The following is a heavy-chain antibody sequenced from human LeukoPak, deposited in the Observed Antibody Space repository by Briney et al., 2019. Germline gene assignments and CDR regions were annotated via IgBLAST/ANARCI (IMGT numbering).Heavy chain of an antibody. CDR1: GFTLRTFG. D-gene: IGHD5-18*01. J-gene: IGHJ3*02. CDR2: IGYDGSKT. V-gene: IGHV3-30*02. Sequence: PGGSLRLSCAASGFTLRTFGMHWVRQAPGKGLAWVAFIGYDGSKTYNADSGKGRFTISRDNSNNTLYLQMTGLRPEDTAVYYCPKNGYGHDAFDIWGQGTMVTVSS. CDR3: PKNGYGHDAFDI.